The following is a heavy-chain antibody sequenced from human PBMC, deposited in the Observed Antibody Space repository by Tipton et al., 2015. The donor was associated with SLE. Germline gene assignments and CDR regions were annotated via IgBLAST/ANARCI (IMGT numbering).Heavy chain of an antibody. D-gene: IGHD6-19*01. CDR1: GGSITTYY. V-gene: IGHV4-59*08. J-gene: IGHJ2*01. CDR2: IYYSESTNYNSYSGST. Sequence: TLSLTCTVSGGSITTYYWTWIRQPPGKGLEWIGYIYYSESTNYNSYSGSTNYNPFLLSRVTISVDASKNQFSLKLSSVTAADSAVYYCARHGRQLLGRPTVYWYFDLWGRGTLVSVSS. CDR3: ARHGRQLLGRPTVYWYFDL.